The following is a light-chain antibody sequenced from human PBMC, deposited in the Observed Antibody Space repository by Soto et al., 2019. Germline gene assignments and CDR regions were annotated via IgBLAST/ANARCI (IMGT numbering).Light chain of an antibody. CDR1: QSISSSS. V-gene: IGKV3-20*01. CDR3: QLYGDSPMYT. CDR2: GAS. Sequence: EIVLTQSPCSLSFSPVERATLSCRASQSISSSSLAWYQQKRGQAPRLLIYGASRRATGIPDTFSGSGSGTDFTLTISRLEPEDFAVYYCQLYGDSPMYTFGLGTKVDIK. J-gene: IGKJ2*01.